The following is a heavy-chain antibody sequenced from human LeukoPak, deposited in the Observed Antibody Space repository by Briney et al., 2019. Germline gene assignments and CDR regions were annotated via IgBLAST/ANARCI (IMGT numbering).Heavy chain of an antibody. Sequence: ASVKVSCKVSGYTLTELSMHWVRQAPGKGLEWMGGFDPEDGETIYAQKFQGRVTMTEDTSTDTAYMELSSLRSEDTAVYYCATDRGVYSSGRRAHYYYGMDVWGQGTTVTVS. CDR1: GYTLTELS. D-gene: IGHD6-19*01. V-gene: IGHV1-24*01. CDR2: FDPEDGET. CDR3: ATDRGVYSSGRRAHYYYGMDV. J-gene: IGHJ6*02.